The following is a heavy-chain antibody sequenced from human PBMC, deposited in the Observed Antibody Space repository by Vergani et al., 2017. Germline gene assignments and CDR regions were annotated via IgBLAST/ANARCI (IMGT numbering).Heavy chain of an antibody. Sequence: QVQLVESGGGLVKPGGSLRLSCAASGFTFSDYYMSWIRQAPGKGLEWVSYISSSSSYTNYADSVKGRFTISRDNAKNSLYLQMNSLRAEDTALYYCAKDWRMGDSSGWYDYWGQGTLVTVSS. CDR1: GFTFSDYY. CDR3: AKDWRMGDSSGWYDY. J-gene: IGHJ4*02. CDR2: ISSSSSYT. D-gene: IGHD6-19*01. V-gene: IGHV3-11*05.